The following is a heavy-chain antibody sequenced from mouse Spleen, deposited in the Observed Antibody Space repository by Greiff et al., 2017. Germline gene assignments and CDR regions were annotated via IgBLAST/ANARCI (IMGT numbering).Heavy chain of an antibody. V-gene: IGHV5-17*01. J-gene: IGHJ1*01. CDR2: ISSGSSTI. Sequence: EVMLVESGGGLVKPGGSLKLSCAASGFTFSDYGMHWVRQAPEKGLEWVAYISSGSSTIYYADTVKGRFTISRDNAKNTLFLQMTSLRSEDTAMYYCARCLDSTYWYFDVWGAGTTVTVSS. D-gene: IGHD2-10*02. CDR1: GFTFSDYG. CDR3: ARCLDSTYWYFDV.